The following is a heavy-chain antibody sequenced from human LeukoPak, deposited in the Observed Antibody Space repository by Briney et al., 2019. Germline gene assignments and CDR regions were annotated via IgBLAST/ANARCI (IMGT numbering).Heavy chain of an antibody. D-gene: IGHD5-18*01. CDR3: AKGVDTAMVNPFDY. V-gene: IGHV3-11*01. J-gene: IGHJ4*02. CDR1: GFTFSDYY. Sequence: GGSLRLSCAASGFTFSDYYMSWIRQAPGKGLEWVSYISSSGSTIYYADSVKGRFTISRDNSKNTLYLQMNSLRAEDTAVYYCAKGVDTAMVNPFDYWGQGTLVTVSS. CDR2: ISSSGSTI.